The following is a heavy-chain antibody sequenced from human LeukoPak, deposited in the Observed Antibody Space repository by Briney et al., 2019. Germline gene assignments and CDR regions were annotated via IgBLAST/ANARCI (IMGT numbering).Heavy chain of an antibody. CDR3: ARAPQYQLIDY. J-gene: IGHJ4*02. CDR2: ISWNSGSI. Sequence: GGSLRLSCAASGFTFDDYAMHWVRQAPGKGLEWVSGISWNSGSIGYADSVKGRFTISRDNSKNTLYLQMNSLRAEDTAVYYCARAPQYQLIDYWGQGTLVTVSS. V-gene: IGHV3-9*01. CDR1: GFTFDDYA. D-gene: IGHD1-1*01.